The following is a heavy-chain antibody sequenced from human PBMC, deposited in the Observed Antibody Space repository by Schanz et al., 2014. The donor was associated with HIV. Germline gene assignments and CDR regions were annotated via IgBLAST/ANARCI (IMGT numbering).Heavy chain of an antibody. CDR1: GFTISSNY. D-gene: IGHD2-15*01. J-gene: IGHJ6*02. Sequence: EVQLVETGGGLIQPGGSLRLSCAVSGFTISSNYMSWVRQAPGKGLEWVSVVYIGDSTFYANSVKGRFTISRDTSTNTLYLQMSGLRAEDTALYYCAKDDEEDEIGMDVWGQGTTVTVSS. V-gene: IGHV3-53*02. CDR2: VYIGDST. CDR3: AKDDEEDEIGMDV.